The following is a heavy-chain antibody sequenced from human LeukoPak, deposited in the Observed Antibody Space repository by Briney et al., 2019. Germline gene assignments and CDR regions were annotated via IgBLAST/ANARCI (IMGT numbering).Heavy chain of an antibody. Sequence: PSETLSLTCTVSSDSITSYHWTWIRQSPGRGLEWIGYVYYDGSTQYNPSLKSRVTISLDTSSKQFSLKLTSVTAADTAIYYCATYTRRCSGGACYSIDYWGQGTLVTVSS. V-gene: IGHV4-59*08. CDR3: ATYTRRCSGGACYSIDY. CDR1: SDSITSYH. CDR2: VYYDGST. J-gene: IGHJ4*02. D-gene: IGHD2-15*01.